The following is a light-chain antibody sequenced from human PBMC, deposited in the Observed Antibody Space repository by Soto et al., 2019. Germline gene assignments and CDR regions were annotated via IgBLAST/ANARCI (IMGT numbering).Light chain of an antibody. CDR2: AAS. V-gene: IGKV1-27*01. CDR3: QQYNSPPLT. CDR1: QGISNY. Sequence: IQMTQSPSSLSSSFGDRVTITCRASQGISNYLAWYQQKQGKVPKLLIYAASTLQSGVPSRFSGSVSGTDGTFAISSLQTEDVSTYYCQQYNSPPLTFGGGTKVDI. J-gene: IGKJ4*01.